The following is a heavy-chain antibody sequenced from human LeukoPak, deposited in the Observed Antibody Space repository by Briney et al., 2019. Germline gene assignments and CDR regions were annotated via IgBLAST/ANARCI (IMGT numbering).Heavy chain of an antibody. Sequence: PGGSLRLSCAASGFTFSSYTFYWFRQAPGRGLEWIAYISSTGSPIFYGDSVKGRFTISRDNAKNSLYLQMNTLRVEDTAIYYCARGGNFAPFDYWGQGALVAVSS. J-gene: IGHJ4*02. CDR1: GFTFSSYT. V-gene: IGHV3-48*04. D-gene: IGHD1-1*01. CDR2: ISSTGSPI. CDR3: ARGGNFAPFDY.